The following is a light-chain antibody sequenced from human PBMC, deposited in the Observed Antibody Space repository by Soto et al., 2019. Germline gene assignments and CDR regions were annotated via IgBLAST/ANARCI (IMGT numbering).Light chain of an antibody. V-gene: IGKV3-11*01. J-gene: IGKJ3*01. CDR2: DAS. CDR1: QSVHSY. CDR3: QQRNNPFT. Sequence: EIVLTQSPATLSLSPGERATLSCRASQSVHSYLAWYQQKPGQAPRLLIYDASNRATGVPARFSGSGSGTDFTITISSLDHEDLAFYYCQQRNNPFTFGPGTKVDIK.